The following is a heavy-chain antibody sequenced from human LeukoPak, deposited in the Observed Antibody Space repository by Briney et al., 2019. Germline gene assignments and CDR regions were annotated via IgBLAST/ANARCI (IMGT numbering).Heavy chain of an antibody. D-gene: IGHD6-19*01. CDR1: GYTFSGYY. J-gene: IGHJ4*02. CDR3: ARDGSGSGWYFFDY. Sequence: ASVKVSCKTSGYTFSGYYMHWVRQTHGQGLEWMGLMNPNSGATNYEQKFQGRVSLTRDMSISTAYLELTSVTSDDTAVYYCARDGSGSGWYFFDYWGQGTLVTVSS. V-gene: IGHV1-2*02. CDR2: MNPNSGAT.